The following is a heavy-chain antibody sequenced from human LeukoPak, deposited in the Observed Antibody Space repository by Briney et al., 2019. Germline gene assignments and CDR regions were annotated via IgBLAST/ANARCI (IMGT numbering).Heavy chain of an antibody. CDR1: GYSFTSYW. CDR2: IYPGDSDT. J-gene: IGHJ4*02. V-gene: IGHV5-51*01. D-gene: IGHD6-13*01. Sequence: GGSLRLSCAASGYSFTSYWIGWVRQMPGKGLEWMGIIYPGDSDTRYSPSFQGQVTISADKSISTAYLQWSSLKASDTAMYYCARYGIAAADRGYYFDYWGQGTLVTVSS. CDR3: ARYGIAAADRGYYFDY.